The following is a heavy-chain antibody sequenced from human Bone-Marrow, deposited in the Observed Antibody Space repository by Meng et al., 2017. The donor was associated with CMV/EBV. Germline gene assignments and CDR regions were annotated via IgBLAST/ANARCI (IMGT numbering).Heavy chain of an antibody. Sequence: SVTVSCKASGGTFSSYAISWVRQAPGQGLEWMGGLIPSFGTVNLAQGFEGRLTITTGKSTSTVYMDLSSLKSEDTAVYYCARGGFGGSGVTYYYYNEMDVWGQGTTVTVSS. CDR2: LIPSFGTV. D-gene: IGHD3-10*01. CDR1: GGTFSSYA. J-gene: IGHJ6*02. CDR3: ARGGFGGSGVTYYYYNEMDV. V-gene: IGHV1-69*05.